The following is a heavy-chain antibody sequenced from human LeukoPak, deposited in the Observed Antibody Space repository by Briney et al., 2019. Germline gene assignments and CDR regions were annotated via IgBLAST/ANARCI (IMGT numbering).Heavy chain of an antibody. CDR3: AKGPLTEVAGTTWDY. V-gene: IGHV3-23*01. D-gene: IGHD6-19*01. CDR1: GFTFSSYA. CDR2: ISGSGGST. J-gene: IGHJ4*02. Sequence: GGSLRLSCAASGFTFSSYAMSWVRQAPGKGLEWVSAISGSGGSTYYADSVKGRFTISRDNSKNTLHLQMNSLRAEDTAVYYCAKGPLTEVAGTTWDYWGQGTLVTVSS.